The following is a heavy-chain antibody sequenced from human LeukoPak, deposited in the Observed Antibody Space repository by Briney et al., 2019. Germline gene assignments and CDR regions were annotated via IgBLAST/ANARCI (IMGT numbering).Heavy chain of an antibody. V-gene: IGHV4-39*01. Sequence: SETLSLTCAVSGDSMSSSRFHWAWIRQPPGKGLEWIGNIYYTGTPYYNPSLKSRVTISVDTSKNQFSLKLSSVTAADTAVYYCARRATGTIDYWGQGTLVTVSS. J-gene: IGHJ4*02. CDR1: GDSMSSSRFH. CDR2: IYYTGTP. CDR3: ARRATGTIDY. D-gene: IGHD6-13*01.